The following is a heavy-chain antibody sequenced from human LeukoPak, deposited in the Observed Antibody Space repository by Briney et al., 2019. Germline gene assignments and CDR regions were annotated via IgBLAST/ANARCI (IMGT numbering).Heavy chain of an antibody. Sequence: GGSLRLSCAASGFTVSSNYMSWVRQAPGKGLEWVSAISGSGSNTYYADHADSVKGRFTISRDNSKNTLYLQMNSLRAEDTAVYYCAKGLSYSYYYMDVWGKGTTVTISS. CDR1: GFTVSSNY. CDR2: ISGSGSNT. CDR3: AKGLSYSYYYMDV. D-gene: IGHD3-10*01. V-gene: IGHV3-23*01. J-gene: IGHJ6*03.